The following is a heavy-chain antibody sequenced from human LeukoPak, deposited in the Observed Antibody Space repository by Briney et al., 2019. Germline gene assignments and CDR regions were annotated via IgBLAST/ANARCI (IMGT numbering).Heavy chain of an antibody. CDR3: ARTYYYGSGSLIVPDY. CDR2: IYPGDSDT. D-gene: IGHD3-10*01. J-gene: IGHJ4*02. Sequence: GESLKISCKGSGYSFTSYWIGWVRQLPGKGLEWMGIIYPGDSDTRYSPSFQGQVTISADKSISTAYLQWSSLKASDTAMYYCARTYYYGSGSLIVPDYWGQGTLVTVSS. V-gene: IGHV5-51*01. CDR1: GYSFTSYW.